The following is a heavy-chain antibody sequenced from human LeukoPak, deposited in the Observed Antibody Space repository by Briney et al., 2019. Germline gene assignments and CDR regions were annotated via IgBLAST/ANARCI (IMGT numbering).Heavy chain of an antibody. V-gene: IGHV4-59*08. D-gene: IGHD2-2*01. J-gene: IGHJ4*02. Sequence: SETLSLTCTVSGGSISSYYWSWIRQPSGKGLEWIGYIYYSGSTNYNPSLKSRVTISVDTSKNQFSLKLSSVTAADTAVYYCARHRSSASSVFDYWGQGALVTVSS. CDR3: ARHRSSASSVFDY. CDR1: GGSISSYY. CDR2: IYYSGST.